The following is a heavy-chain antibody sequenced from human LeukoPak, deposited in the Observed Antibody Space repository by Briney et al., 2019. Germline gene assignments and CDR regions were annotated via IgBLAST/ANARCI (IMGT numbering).Heavy chain of an antibody. CDR3: AKTLHYGHFGKFDS. CDR1: GFTFSSYA. V-gene: IGHV3-23*01. D-gene: IGHD4-17*01. CDR2: ISGSGGST. Sequence: GGSLRLSCAASGFTFSSYAMSWVRQAPGKGLEWVSAISGSGGSTYYADSVKGRFTISRDNSKNTLYLQMNSLRAEDTAIYYCAKTLHYGHFGKFDSWGQGTLVTVSS. J-gene: IGHJ4*02.